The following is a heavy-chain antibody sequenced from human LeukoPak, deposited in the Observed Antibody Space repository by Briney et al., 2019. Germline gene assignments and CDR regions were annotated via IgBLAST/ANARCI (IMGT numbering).Heavy chain of an antibody. CDR3: ARDSYDIGWYYFDY. V-gene: IGHV3-48*04. CDR2: ISSDGSII. J-gene: IGHJ4*02. D-gene: IGHD6-19*01. Sequence: PGGSLRLSCAASGFTFSSCGFNWVRQAPGKGLEWVSYISSDGSIIHYADSVKGRFTISRDNAKSSLYLQMNSLRAEDTAVYYCARDSYDIGWYYFDYWGQGTLVTVSS. CDR1: GFTFSSCG.